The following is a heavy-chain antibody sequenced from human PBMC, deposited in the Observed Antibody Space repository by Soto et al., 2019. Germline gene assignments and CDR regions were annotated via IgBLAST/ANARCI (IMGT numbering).Heavy chain of an antibody. Sequence: EVVLLESGGGLEQPGGSLRLSCAASGFIFENFSMNWVRQAPGKGLEWISSISGSGFKKYYADSVKGRFTISRDNSKSTVYVELNNLRAEDTAVYHCAKNQGVELVPLATVDWFDPWGQGSVVTVSS. CDR1: GFIFENFS. D-gene: IGHD1-26*01. V-gene: IGHV3-23*01. CDR2: ISGSGFKK. CDR3: AKNQGVELVPLATVDWFDP. J-gene: IGHJ5*02.